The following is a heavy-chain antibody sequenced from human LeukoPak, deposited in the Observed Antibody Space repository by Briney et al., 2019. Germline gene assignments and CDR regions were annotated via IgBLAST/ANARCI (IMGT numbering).Heavy chain of an antibody. V-gene: IGHV3-30-3*01. D-gene: IGHD2-2*01. J-gene: IGHJ3*02. CDR2: ISYTGGTK. Sequence: GRSLRLSCAASGFTFSNYPMHWVCQAPGKGLEWVAVISYTGGTKYYAASVKGRFTISRDDSKSTLYLEMNSLRPEDTATYYCARQYCSSTSCYPGSAFDIWGQGTMVTVSS. CDR1: GFTFSNYP. CDR3: ARQYCSSTSCYPGSAFDI.